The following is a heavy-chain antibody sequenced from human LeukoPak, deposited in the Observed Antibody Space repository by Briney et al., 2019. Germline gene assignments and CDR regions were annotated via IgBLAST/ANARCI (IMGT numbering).Heavy chain of an antibody. V-gene: IGHV3-21*01. D-gene: IGHD6-19*01. Sequence: GGSLRLSCAASGFTFSSYSMNWVRQAPGKGLEWVSSISSSSSYIYYADSVKGRFTISRDNAKNSLYLQMNSLRAEDTAVYYCARWNQAVAGRGYYYYGMDVWGQGTTVTVSS. CDR1: GFTFSSYS. CDR3: ARWNQAVAGRGYYYYGMDV. J-gene: IGHJ6*02. CDR2: ISSSSSYI.